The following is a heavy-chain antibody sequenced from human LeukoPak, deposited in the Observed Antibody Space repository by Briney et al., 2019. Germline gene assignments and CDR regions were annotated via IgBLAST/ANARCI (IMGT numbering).Heavy chain of an antibody. CDR3: ARSGVRYDSSGPFDY. CDR2: INPSGGST. J-gene: IGHJ4*02. V-gene: IGHV1-46*01. D-gene: IGHD3-22*01. CDR1: GYTFTSYY. Sequence: ASVKVSCKASGYTFTSYYMHWVRQAPGQGLEWMGIINPSGGSTSYAQKFQGRVTMTRDTSTSTVYMELSSLRSEDTAVYYRARSGVRYDSSGPFDYWGQGTLVTVSS.